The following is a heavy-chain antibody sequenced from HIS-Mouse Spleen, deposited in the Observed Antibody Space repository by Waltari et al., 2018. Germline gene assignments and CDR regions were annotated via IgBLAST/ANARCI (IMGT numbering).Heavy chain of an antibody. Sequence: QVQLVESGGGVVQPGRFLRLSCAASGFTFSSYGMHWVRQAPGKGLEWVAVISYDGSNKYYADSVKGRFTISRDNSKNTLYLQMNSLRAEDTAVYYCAKDRGSPLYFDYWGQGTLVTVSS. CDR2: ISYDGSNK. J-gene: IGHJ4*02. D-gene: IGHD1-26*01. CDR3: AKDRGSPLYFDY. V-gene: IGHV3-30*18. CDR1: GFTFSSYG.